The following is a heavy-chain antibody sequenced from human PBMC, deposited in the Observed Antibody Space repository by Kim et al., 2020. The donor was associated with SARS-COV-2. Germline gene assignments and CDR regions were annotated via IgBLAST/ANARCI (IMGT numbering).Heavy chain of an antibody. CDR1: GFTFSSYG. J-gene: IGHJ4*02. CDR3: ATDRGYSYDYFDY. Sequence: GGSLRLSCAASGFTFSSYGMHWLRQAPGKGLEWVAAIPYDGSNKYYADSVKGRFTISRDNSKNTLYLQMNSLRAEDTAVYYCATDRGYSYDYFDYWGQGT. CDR2: IPYDGSNK. V-gene: IGHV3-30*03. D-gene: IGHD5-18*01.